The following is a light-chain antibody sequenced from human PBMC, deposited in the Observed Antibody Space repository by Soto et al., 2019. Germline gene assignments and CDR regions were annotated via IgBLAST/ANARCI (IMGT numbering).Light chain of an antibody. CDR2: EVN. CDR1: SSYVGGCRF. CDR3: SSCAGSNNPYV. J-gene: IGLJ1*01. V-gene: IGLV2-8*01. Sequence: QSALTQPPSASGSPGQSVTISCTGTSSYVGGCRFVSWYQQFPGKAPQLIIYEVNKRPSGVPDRFSGSKSGNTASLTISGLQAEDEADYYCSSCAGSNNPYVFGTGTKVTVL.